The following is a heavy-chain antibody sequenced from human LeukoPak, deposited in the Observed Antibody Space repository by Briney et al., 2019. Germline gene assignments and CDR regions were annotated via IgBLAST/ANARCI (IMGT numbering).Heavy chain of an antibody. J-gene: IGHJ4*02. CDR2: INYNGRNT. Sequence: PGGSLRLSCAASGFTFSIYTMNWVRQAPGKGLEWVSIINYNGRNTYYADSVKGRFTISGDNSKNTLYLQMNSLRAEDTAVYYCAKGSSLYLPYPFDYLGQGALVTVSS. D-gene: IGHD6-13*01. CDR1: GFTFSIYT. CDR3: AKGSSLYLPYPFDY. V-gene: IGHV3-23*01.